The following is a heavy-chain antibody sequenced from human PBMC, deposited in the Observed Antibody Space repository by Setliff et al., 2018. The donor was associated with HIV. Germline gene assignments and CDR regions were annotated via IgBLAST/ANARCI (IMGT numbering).Heavy chain of an antibody. CDR3: ARGGYRTDSGYIDSWSDH. Sequence: HPGGSLRLSCAASGFTFSYYGVHWVRQAPGKGLDWVASILFDGTYKYYAASVKGRFTISRDNSKNTLFLQMGSLKTEDTAVYFCARGGYRTDSGYIDSWSDHWGQGTLVTVSS. CDR1: GFTFSYYG. D-gene: IGHD6-25*01. V-gene: IGHV3-30*02. J-gene: IGHJ5*02. CDR2: ILFDGTYK.